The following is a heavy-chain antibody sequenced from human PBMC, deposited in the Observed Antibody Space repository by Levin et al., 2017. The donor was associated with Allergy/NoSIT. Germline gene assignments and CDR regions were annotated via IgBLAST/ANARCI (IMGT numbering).Heavy chain of an antibody. J-gene: IGHJ4*02. V-gene: IGHV1-18*01. CDR1: GYTFTSYG. Sequence: GASVKVSCKASGYTFTSYGISWVRQAPGQGLEWMGWISAYNGNTNYAQKLQGRVTMTTDTSTSTAYMELRSLRSDDTAVYYCARAPDVLRFLEWLFDTDYWGQGTLVTVSS. D-gene: IGHD3-3*01. CDR3: ARAPDVLRFLEWLFDTDY. CDR2: ISAYNGNT.